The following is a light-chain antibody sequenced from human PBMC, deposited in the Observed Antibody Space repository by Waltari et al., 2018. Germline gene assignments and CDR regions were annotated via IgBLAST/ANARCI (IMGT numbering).Light chain of an antibody. CDR2: EYN. V-gene: IGLV6-57*01. Sequence: NFMLTQPHSVSESPGKTVTISCTRSSGRLASNYLQWYRQRPGTSPTTVIYEYNQRPSGVPDRFSGSIDSSSNSASLTISGLKTEDEADYYCQSYDSSSVVFGGGTKLTVL. CDR1: SGRLASNY. CDR3: QSYDSSSVV. J-gene: IGLJ2*01.